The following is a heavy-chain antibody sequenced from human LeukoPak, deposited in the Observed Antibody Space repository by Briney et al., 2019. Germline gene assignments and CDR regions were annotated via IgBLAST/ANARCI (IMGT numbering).Heavy chain of an antibody. V-gene: IGHV3-15*01. J-gene: IGHJ6*03. Sequence: PGGSLRLSCAASGFIFSKAWMSWVRQAPGKGLEWIGRIKSKGDGGTTDYAAPVKGRFTISRDDSKNTLCLQMNSLKTEDTAVYYCTTHYGSGTYDYMDVWGRGTTVTISS. CDR2: IKSKGDGGTT. CDR1: GFIFSKAW. CDR3: TTHYGSGTYDYMDV. D-gene: IGHD3-10*01.